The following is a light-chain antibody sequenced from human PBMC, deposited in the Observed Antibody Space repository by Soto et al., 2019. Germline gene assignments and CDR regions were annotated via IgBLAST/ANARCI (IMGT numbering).Light chain of an antibody. CDR2: EVS. CDR3: NSYRHSTTLV. V-gene: IGLV2-14*01. CDR1: SSDVGGYNS. J-gene: IGLJ1*01. Sequence: QSVLTQPASVSGSPGQSITISCTGTSSDVGGYNSVPWFQQHPSKAPKLIIYEVSHRPSGVSIRFSGSKSGNTASLTISGLQAEDEADYYCNSYRHSTTLVFGHGKKVIV.